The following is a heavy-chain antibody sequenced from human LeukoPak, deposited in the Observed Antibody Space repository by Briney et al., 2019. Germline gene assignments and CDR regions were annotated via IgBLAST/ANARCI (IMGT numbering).Heavy chain of an antibody. Sequence: GGSLRLSCAVSGFTFNSFPLSWVRQAPGKGLEWVSGINPSSGATYYADSVKGRFTISRDNSKNTLYLEMNSLRAEDTAVYYCAFGTGYYYYWGQGTLVTVSA. CDR1: GFTFNSFP. J-gene: IGHJ4*02. V-gene: IGHV3-23*01. CDR3: AFGTGYYYY. D-gene: IGHD3-22*01. CDR2: INPSSGAT.